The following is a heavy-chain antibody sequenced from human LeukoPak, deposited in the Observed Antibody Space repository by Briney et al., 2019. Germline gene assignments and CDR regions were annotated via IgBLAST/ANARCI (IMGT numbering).Heavy chain of an antibody. D-gene: IGHD3-22*01. CDR3: TTDPVDSSGYYYFDT. V-gene: IGHV3-15*01. CDR1: GFTFNNAW. Sequence: GGSLRLSCAASGFTFNNAWMNWVRQAPGKGLEWPGRIKTKRDGATTDYAAPVRGRFTISRDDSKNTMYLQMNSLRSEDTAVYYCTTDPVDSSGYYYFDTWGQGTLVAASS. CDR2: IKTKRDGATT. J-gene: IGHJ4*02.